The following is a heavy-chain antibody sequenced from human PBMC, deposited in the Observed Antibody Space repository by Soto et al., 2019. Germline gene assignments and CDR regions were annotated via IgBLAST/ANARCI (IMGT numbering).Heavy chain of an antibody. D-gene: IGHD4-4*01. V-gene: IGHV3-23*01. Sequence: EVKLLESGGGLVQPGGSLSLSCGVSGFTATSNGVSWVRQAPGKGLEGVSAISPNGQGIWYADSVKGRFTISRDMSRNTVFLQLDSLRAEDTAVYYRAKDRQYPRDYFHYCGQGTLGSVSA. J-gene: IGHJ4*02. CDR1: GFTATSNG. CDR3: AKDRQYPRDYFHY. CDR2: ISPNGQGI.